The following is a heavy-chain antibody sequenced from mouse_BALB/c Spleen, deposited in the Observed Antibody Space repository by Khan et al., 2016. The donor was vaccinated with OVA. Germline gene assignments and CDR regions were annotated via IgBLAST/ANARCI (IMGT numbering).Heavy chain of an antibody. CDR3: ARIYGGDFDY. D-gene: IGHD1-1*01. CDR2: ISYSGNT. CDR1: GYSITSDYA. J-gene: IGHJ2*01. Sequence: VQLKESGPGLVKPSQSLSLTCTVTGYSITSDYAWNWIRQFPGNKLEWMGHISYSGNTKYNQSLKSRISITRDTSKNQFFLQLNSVTTEDTATYYCARIYGGDFDYWGQGTTLTVSS. V-gene: IGHV3-2*02.